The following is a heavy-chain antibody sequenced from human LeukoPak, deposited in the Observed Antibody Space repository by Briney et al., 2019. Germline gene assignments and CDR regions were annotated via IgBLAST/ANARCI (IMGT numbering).Heavy chain of an antibody. D-gene: IGHD1-20*01. V-gene: IGHV4-34*01. CDR3: ARLLVYNSGGEAFDH. CDR2: INHSGST. CDR1: GGSFNTYY. J-gene: IGHJ4*02. Sequence: SETLSLTCAVYGGSFNTYYWNWIRQPPGKGLEWIGEINHSGSTNYNPSLKSRVTISVDTSKNQFSLRLSSVTAEDTAVYYCARLLVYNSGGEAFDHWGQGTLVTVSS.